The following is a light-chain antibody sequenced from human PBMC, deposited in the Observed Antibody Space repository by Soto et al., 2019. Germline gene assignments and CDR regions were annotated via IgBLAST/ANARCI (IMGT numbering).Light chain of an antibody. CDR1: KNDIGVYDF. Sequence: QSGLTQPPSAAGSPGQSVTISCTGTKNDIGVYDFVSWYQHHPGKAPRLISYEVVRRPSGVPDRFSGSKSGNTASLTVSGLPAADQAAYFCKSSDGRNTYVFGSGTQVTVL. CDR2: EVV. CDR3: KSSDGRNTYV. V-gene: IGLV2-8*01. J-gene: IGLJ1*01.